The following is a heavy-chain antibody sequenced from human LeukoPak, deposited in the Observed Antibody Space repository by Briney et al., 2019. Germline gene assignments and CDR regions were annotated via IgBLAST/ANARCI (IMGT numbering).Heavy chain of an antibody. CDR2: ISGSGGST. CDR3: AKVPFSGLRLGELSSLDY. Sequence: GGTLRLSCAASGFTFSSYGMSWVRQAPGEGLEWVSAISGSGGSTYYADSVKGRFTISRDNSKNTLYLQMNSLRAEDTAVYYCAKVPFSGLRLGELSSLDYWGQGTLVTVSS. V-gene: IGHV3-23*01. J-gene: IGHJ4*02. CDR1: GFTFSSYG. D-gene: IGHD3-16*02.